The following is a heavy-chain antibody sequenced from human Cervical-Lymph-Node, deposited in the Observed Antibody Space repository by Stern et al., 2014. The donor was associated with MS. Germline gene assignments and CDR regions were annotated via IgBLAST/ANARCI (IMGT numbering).Heavy chain of an antibody. CDR1: GASISSGEYY. CDR2: IHYSGTT. CDR3: SRDADAYSLVFGY. J-gene: IGHJ4*02. V-gene: IGHV4-30-4*01. D-gene: IGHD5-24*01. Sequence: QVQLQESGPGLVKPSQTLSLTCAVSGASISSGEYYWSWIRQSPEKGLEWIGYIHYSGTTYYNPSLKSRVAISVDASKNQFSLKVRSVTAADTAVYYCSRDADAYSLVFGYWGRGTLVTVSS.